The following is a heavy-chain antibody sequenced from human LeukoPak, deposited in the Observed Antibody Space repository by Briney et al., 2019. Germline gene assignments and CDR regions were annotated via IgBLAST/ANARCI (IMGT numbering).Heavy chain of an antibody. V-gene: IGHV1-2*02. J-gene: IGHJ4*02. CDR3: ARDTSGYYYDSSGYY. Sequence: ASVKVSCKASGYTFTGYYMHWVRQAPGQGLEWMGWINPNSGGTNYAQKFQGRVTMTRDTSISTAYMELSRLRSDDTAVYYCARDTSGYYYDSSGYYWGQGTLVTVSS. CDR1: GYTFTGYY. CDR2: INPNSGGT. D-gene: IGHD3-22*01.